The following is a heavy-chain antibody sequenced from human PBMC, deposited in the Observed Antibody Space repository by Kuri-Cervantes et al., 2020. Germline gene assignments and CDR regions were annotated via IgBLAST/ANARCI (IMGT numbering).Heavy chain of an antibody. V-gene: IGHV3-13*01. CDR2: IGTAGDT. Sequence: GGSLRLSCAASGFTFSSFDMHWVRQATGKGLEWVSAIGTAGDTYYPGSVKGRFTISRDNAKNSLYLQMNSLRAEDTAVYYCARGVVQGVIYYYYYMDVWGKGTTVTVSS. CDR1: GFTFSSFD. J-gene: IGHJ6*03. CDR3: ARGVVQGVIYYYYYMDV. D-gene: IGHD3-10*01.